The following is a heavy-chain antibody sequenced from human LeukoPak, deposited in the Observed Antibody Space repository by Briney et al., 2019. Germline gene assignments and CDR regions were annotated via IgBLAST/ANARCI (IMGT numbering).Heavy chain of an antibody. CDR3: ASRSDFTGEPY. J-gene: IGHJ4*02. CDR2: ISRSGST. CDR1: GDSISGNNW. Sequence: PSGTLSLTCTVSGDSISGNNWWTWVRQPPGKGLEWIGEISRSGSTNYNSSLKSRVTISLDKSNNQFSVTLTSVTVADTAVYYCASRSDFTGEPYWGQGTLVTVSS. D-gene: IGHD1-14*01. V-gene: IGHV4-4*02.